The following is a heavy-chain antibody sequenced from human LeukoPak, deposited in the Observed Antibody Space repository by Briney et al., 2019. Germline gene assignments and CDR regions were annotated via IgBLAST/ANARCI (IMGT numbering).Heavy chain of an antibody. J-gene: IGHJ3*02. D-gene: IGHD1-26*01. CDR2: ISYSGST. V-gene: IGHV4-59*01. CDR3: ARETRLHSGSYSNDAFDI. Sequence: PSETLSLTCTVSGGSISSYYWSWIRQPPGKGLEWIGYISYSGSTDYNPSLKSRVTISLDTSKNQFSLRLSSVTAADTAVYYCARETRLHSGSYSNDAFDIWGQGTMVTVSS. CDR1: GGSISSYY.